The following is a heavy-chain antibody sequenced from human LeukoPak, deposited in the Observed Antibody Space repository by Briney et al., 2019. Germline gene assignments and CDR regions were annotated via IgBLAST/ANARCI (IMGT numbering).Heavy chain of an antibody. D-gene: IGHD6-13*01. V-gene: IGHV3-7*01. CDR2: LKQDGREK. Sequence: GGSLRLACAASGFTFSTYWMSWVLQAPGKGLAWMANLKQDGREKYYIVYVKGRFTISIDNAKNSLYLQMNSLRAEDTDMYYCARDSAGNDYWGQGTLVTVSS. CDR1: GFTFSTYW. J-gene: IGHJ4*02. CDR3: ARDSAGNDY.